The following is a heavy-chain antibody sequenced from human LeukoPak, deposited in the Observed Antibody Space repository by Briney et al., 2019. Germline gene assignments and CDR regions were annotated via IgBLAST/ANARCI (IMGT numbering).Heavy chain of an antibody. V-gene: IGHV3-11*04. J-gene: IGHJ6*03. D-gene: IGHD2-2*02. CDR1: GFTFSDYY. CDR3: AKEGIVVVPAAIHPHYYYYMDV. CDR2: ISSSGSTI. Sequence: PGGSLRLSCAASGFTFSDYYMSWIRQAPGKGLEWVSYISSSGSTIYYADSVKGRFTISRDNSKNTLYLQMNSLRAEDTAVYYCAKEGIVVVPAAIHPHYYYYMDVWGKGTTVTVSS.